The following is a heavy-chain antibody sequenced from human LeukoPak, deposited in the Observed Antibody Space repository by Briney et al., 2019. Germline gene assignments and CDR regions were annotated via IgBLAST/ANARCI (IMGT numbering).Heavy chain of an antibody. V-gene: IGHV3-23*01. CDR3: AKDTVVVPAAMSLFDY. D-gene: IGHD2-2*01. CDR1: GFTFSSYA. Sequence: GGSLRLSCAASGFTFSSYAMSWVRQAAGKGLEWVSAISGSGGSTYYADSVKGRFTISRDNSKNTLYLQMNSLRAEDTAVYYCAKDTVVVPAAMSLFDYWGQGTLVTVSS. CDR2: ISGSGGST. J-gene: IGHJ4*02.